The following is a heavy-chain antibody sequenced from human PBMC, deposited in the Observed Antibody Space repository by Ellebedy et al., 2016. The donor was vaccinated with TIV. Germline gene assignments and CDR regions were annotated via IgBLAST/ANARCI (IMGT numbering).Heavy chain of an antibody. J-gene: IGHJ5*02. CDR1: GFRFGDYY. Sequence: GESLKISCAASGFRFGDYYMTWIRQAPGKGLEWSSFISIDGGSTYYSDSVKGRFTISRDNSKNTLYFKMSSLRVKDTDVYYCVTSYSSNWYDHWGQGTLVTVSS. CDR2: ISIDGGST. V-gene: IGHV3-11*04. D-gene: IGHD6-13*01. CDR3: VTSYSSNWYDH.